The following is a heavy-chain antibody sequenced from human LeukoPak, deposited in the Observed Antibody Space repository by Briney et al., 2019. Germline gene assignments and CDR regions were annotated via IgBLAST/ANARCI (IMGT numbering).Heavy chain of an antibody. D-gene: IGHD2-2*01. J-gene: IGHJ4*02. Sequence: GASVKVSCKASGGTFSSYAISWVRQAPGQGLEWMGGIIPIFGTANYAQKFQGRVTITADESTSTAYMELSSLRSEDTAVYYCATPKPGYCSSTSCYFDYWGQGTLVTVSS. CDR2: IIPIFGTA. CDR1: GGTFSSYA. V-gene: IGHV1-69*01. CDR3: ATPKPGYCSSTSCYFDY.